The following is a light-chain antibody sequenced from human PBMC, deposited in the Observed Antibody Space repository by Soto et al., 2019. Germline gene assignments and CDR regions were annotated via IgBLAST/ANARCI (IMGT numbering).Light chain of an antibody. Sequence: QSALTQPASVSGSPGQSITISCTGTSSDVGGYNYVSWYQQHPGKAPKLMIYEVSNRPSGVSNRFSGSKSGNTASLTISGLQAADEADYYCSSYTSSSHVLFGGGTKFTVL. CDR2: EVS. V-gene: IGLV2-14*01. CDR1: SSDVGGYNY. CDR3: SSYTSSSHVL. J-gene: IGLJ2*01.